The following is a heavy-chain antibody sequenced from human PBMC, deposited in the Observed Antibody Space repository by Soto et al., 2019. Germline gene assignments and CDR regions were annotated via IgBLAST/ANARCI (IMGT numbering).Heavy chain of an antibody. CDR2: ISSSSSYI. J-gene: IGHJ6*02. CDR1: GFTFSSYS. Sequence: EVQLVESGGGLVKPGGSLRLSCAASGFTFSSYSMNWVRQAPGKGLEWVSSISSSSSYIYYADSVKGRFTISRDNAKNSLYLQMNSRRAEDTAVYYCARVRRGIAAAVAVAPEGVDYYYGMDVWGQGTTVTVSS. CDR3: ARVRRGIAAAVAVAPEGVDYYYGMDV. V-gene: IGHV3-21*01. D-gene: IGHD6-13*01.